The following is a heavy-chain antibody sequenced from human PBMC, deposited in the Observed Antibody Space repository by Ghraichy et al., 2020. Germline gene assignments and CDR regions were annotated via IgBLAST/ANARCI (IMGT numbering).Heavy chain of an antibody. Sequence: SETLSLTCAVYGGSFSDYYWTWIRQPPGKGLEWIGEINHSGSSQYNPSLKSRVTISVNTSKKQFSLKLSSVTAADTALYYCARATNGEGMDVWGQGTTVTVSS. V-gene: IGHV4-34*01. D-gene: IGHD3-10*01. CDR1: GGSFSDYY. CDR2: INHSGSS. CDR3: ARATNGEGMDV. J-gene: IGHJ6*02.